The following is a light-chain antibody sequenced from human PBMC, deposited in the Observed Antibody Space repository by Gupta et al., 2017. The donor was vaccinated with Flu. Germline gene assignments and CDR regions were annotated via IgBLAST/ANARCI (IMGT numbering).Light chain of an antibody. V-gene: IGKV3-20*01. CDR2: GAS. J-gene: IGKJ1*01. CDR1: QSVSSSY. Sequence: GTLSLSPGERATLSCRASQSVSSSYLGWYQQKPGQAPRLLIYGASSRATGIPDRFSGSGSGTDFTLTIRRLEPEDFGVYYCQQYDSSPQTFGQGTKVEIK. CDR3: QQYDSSPQT.